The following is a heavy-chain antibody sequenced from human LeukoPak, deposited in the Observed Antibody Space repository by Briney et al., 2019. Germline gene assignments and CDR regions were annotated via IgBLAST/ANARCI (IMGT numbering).Heavy chain of an antibody. J-gene: IGHJ4*02. V-gene: IGHV3-23*01. CDR1: GFTFSSYG. CDR3: AKPPYTNDNYY. Sequence: GGSLRLSCAASGFTFSSYGMHWVRQAPGKGLEWVSAISHTGDDTYYADSVRGRFTISRDNSKNTLYLQMNSLRAEDTAIYYCAKPPYTNDNYYWGQGTLVTVSS. D-gene: IGHD2-2*02. CDR2: ISHTGDDT.